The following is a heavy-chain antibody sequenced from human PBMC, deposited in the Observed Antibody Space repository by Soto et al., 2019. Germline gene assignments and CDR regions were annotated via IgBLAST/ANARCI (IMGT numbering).Heavy chain of an antibody. CDR3: ASGHDAYKVRY. D-gene: IGHD1-1*01. Sequence: QVQLQESGPGLVKPSQTLSLTCTVSGGSISSGGTGSYWTWIRQLPGKGLECIGYIYYTGNTYYNPSLKSPPTISIDTSENQFSLKLTSVTAADTAVYFCASGHDAYKVRYWGQGTLVTVSS. CDR2: IYYTGNT. J-gene: IGHJ4*02. V-gene: IGHV4-31*01. CDR1: GGSISSGGTGSY.